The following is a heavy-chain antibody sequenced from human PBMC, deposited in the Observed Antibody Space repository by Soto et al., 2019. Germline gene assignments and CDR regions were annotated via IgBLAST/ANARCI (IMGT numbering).Heavy chain of an antibody. V-gene: IGHV3-30*18. D-gene: IGHD3-22*01. Sequence: SLRLSCAASGFTFSSYGMHWVRQAPGKGLEWVAVISYDGSNKYYADSVKGRFTISRDNSKNTLYLQMNSLRAEDTAVYYCAKGVFYYDSSGSIPREFDYWGQGTLVTVSS. CDR3: AKGVFYYDSSGSIPREFDY. CDR2: ISYDGSNK. CDR1: GFTFSSYG. J-gene: IGHJ4*02.